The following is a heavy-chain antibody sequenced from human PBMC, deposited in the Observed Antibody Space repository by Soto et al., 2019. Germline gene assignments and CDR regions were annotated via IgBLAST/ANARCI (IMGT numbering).Heavy chain of an antibody. CDR2: IYYSGST. D-gene: IGHD5-18*01. Sequence: SETLSLTCTVSGGSISSYYWSWIRQPPGKGLEWIGYIYYSGSTNYNPSLKSRVTISVDTSKNQFSLKLSSVTAADTAVYYCARLQTSGYSYGPGEGDYYYYYMDDWGKGTTVTVSS. CDR3: ARLQTSGYSYGPGEGDYYYYYMDD. J-gene: IGHJ6*03. V-gene: IGHV4-59*08. CDR1: GGSISSYY.